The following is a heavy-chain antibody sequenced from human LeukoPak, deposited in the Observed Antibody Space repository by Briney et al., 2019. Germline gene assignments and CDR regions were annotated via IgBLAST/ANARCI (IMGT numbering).Heavy chain of an antibody. J-gene: IGHJ4*02. D-gene: IGHD2-2*01. CDR2: ISGSGGST. V-gene: IGHV3-23*01. Sequence: GGSLRLSCAASGFTFSSYAMSWVRLAPGKGLEWVSAISGSGGSTYYADSVKGRFTISRDNSMNTLYLQMNSLRAEDTAVYYCAKDAPVNIVVVPAANSWGQGTLVTVSS. CDR3: AKDAPVNIVVVPAANS. CDR1: GFTFSSYA.